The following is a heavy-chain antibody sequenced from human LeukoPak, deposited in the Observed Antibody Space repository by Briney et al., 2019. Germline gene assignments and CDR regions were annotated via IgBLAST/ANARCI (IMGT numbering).Heavy chain of an antibody. J-gene: IGHJ4*02. V-gene: IGHV4-59*08. CDR1: GGSISSYY. D-gene: IGHD3-22*01. CDR3: ASTYYYDSSGYYYNFDY. Sequence: PSETLSLTCTVSGGSISSYYWSWIRQPPGKGLEWIGYIYYSGSTNYNPSLKSRVTISVDTSKNQFSLELSSVTAADTAVYYCASTYYYDSSGYYYNFDYWGQGTLVTVSS. CDR2: IYYSGST.